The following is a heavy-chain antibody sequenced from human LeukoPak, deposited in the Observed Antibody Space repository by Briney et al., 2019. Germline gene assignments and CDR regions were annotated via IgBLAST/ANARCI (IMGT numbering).Heavy chain of an antibody. CDR1: GFTFDDYS. J-gene: IGHJ4*02. D-gene: IGHD6-13*01. CDR3: ARGNGYSTSGYVDY. CDR2: ISWNSGSI. Sequence: GRSLRLSCAASGFTFDDYSRHWVRQAPGKGLEWVSGISWNSGSIVYADSVKGRFTISRDRTKNSLYLQMNSLRAEDMALYYCARGNGYSTSGYVDYWGQGTLVTVSS. V-gene: IGHV3-9*03.